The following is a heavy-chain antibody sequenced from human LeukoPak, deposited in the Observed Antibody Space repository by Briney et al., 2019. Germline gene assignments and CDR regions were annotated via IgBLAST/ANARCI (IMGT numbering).Heavy chain of an antibody. CDR1: GFTFSSYW. CDR2: IKQDGSEK. V-gene: IGHV3-7*03. J-gene: IGHJ4*02. CDR3: ARVGRMTYYDFWSGY. Sequence: GGSLRLSCAASGFTFSSYWMSWVRQAPGKGLEWVANIKQDGSEKYYVDSVKGRFTISRDNAKNSLYLQMNSLRAEDTAVYYCARVGRMTYYDFWSGYWGQGTLVTVSS. D-gene: IGHD3-3*01.